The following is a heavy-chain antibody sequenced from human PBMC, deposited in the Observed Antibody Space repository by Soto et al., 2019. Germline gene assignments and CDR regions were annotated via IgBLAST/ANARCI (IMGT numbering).Heavy chain of an antibody. V-gene: IGHV6-1*01. CDR2: TYYRSKWYN. D-gene: IGHD6-13*01. CDR1: GDSVSNNSAA. CDR3: ARCDYSTSWYFHYGMDV. J-gene: IGHJ6*02. Sequence: SQTLSLTFALSGDSVSNNSAAWNWIRQSPSRGLEWLGRTYYRSKWYNDYAIFLKSRITINPDTSKNQFSLQLNSVTPEDTAVYYCARCDYSTSWYFHYGMDVWGQGTTVTV.